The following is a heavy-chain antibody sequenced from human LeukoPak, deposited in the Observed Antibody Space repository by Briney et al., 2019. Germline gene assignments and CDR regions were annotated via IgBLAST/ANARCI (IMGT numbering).Heavy chain of an antibody. V-gene: IGHV4-38-2*02. CDR2: IYHSGST. J-gene: IGHJ5*02. CDR3: ARVDHLLWSGQDGGFWIDP. D-gene: IGHD3-3*01. Sequence: PSETLSLTCTVSGYSISSGYYWGWIRQPPGKGLEWIGRIYHSGSTYYNPSLKSRVTISVDTSKNQFSLKLSSVTAADTAVYYCARVDHLLWSGQDGGFWIDPWGQGTLVTVSS. CDR1: GYSISSGYY.